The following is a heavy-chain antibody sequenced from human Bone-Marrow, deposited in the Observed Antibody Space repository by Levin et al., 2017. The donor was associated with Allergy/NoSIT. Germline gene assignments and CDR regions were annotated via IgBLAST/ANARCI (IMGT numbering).Heavy chain of an antibody. V-gene: IGHV4-30-4*01. D-gene: IGHD2-21*02. CDR1: GGSIGSSDYY. Sequence: SCTVSGGSIGSSDYYWSWIRQTPGKGLEWIGCIYYLGHTYYDRSLKSRVAISVDTSKNQLSLKLRSVTAADTAVYYCATCGDDCIDVFGIWGQGTMVTVSS. CDR2: IYYLGHT. J-gene: IGHJ3*02. CDR3: ATCGDDCIDVFGI.